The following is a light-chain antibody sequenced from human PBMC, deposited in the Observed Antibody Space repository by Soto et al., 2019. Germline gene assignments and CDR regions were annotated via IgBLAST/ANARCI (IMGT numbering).Light chain of an antibody. J-gene: IGKJ1*01. CDR1: QSISIW. CDR3: QQYKDYSWT. V-gene: IGKV1-5*03. Sequence: DIQMTQSPSTLSASVGDRVAITCRASQSISIWLAWYQQKPGQAPKLLIYKASSLESGVPSRFSGSGSGTEFTLTISSLQADDFATYYCQQYKDYSWTFGQGTKVEIK. CDR2: KAS.